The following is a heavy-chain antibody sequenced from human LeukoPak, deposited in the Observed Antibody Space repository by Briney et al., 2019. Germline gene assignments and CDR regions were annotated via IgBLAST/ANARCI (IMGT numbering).Heavy chain of an antibody. V-gene: IGHV3-30*04. J-gene: IGHJ5*02. CDR3: QYGSGSYYNIPDNWFDP. D-gene: IGHD3-10*01. CDR2: ISYDGSKR. Sequence: PGRSLRLSCAASGFTFSSYAIHWVRQAPGKGLEWVAVISYDGSKRYYADSVKGRFTISRDNAKNSLYLQMNSLRAEDTAVYYCQYGSGSYYNIPDNWFDPWGQGTLVTVSS. CDR1: GFTFSSYA.